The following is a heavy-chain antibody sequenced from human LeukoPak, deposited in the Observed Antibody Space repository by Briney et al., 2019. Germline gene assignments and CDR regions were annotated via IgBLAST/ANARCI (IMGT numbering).Heavy chain of an antibody. CDR3: ARSTYYYDSSGYYYCDAFDI. D-gene: IGHD3-22*01. V-gene: IGHV1-69*13. CDR1: GGTFSSYA. J-gene: IGHJ3*02. Sequence: ASVKVSCKASGGTFSSYAISWVRQAPGQGLEWMGGIIPIFGTANYAQKFQGRVTITADESTSTAYMELSSLRSEDTAVYYCARSTYYYDSSGYYYCDAFDIWGQGTMVTVSS. CDR2: IIPIFGTA.